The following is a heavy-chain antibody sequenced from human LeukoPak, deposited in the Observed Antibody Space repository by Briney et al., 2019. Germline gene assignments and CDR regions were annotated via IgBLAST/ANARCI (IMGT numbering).Heavy chain of an antibody. CDR3: TKGLSPAWPRPFFDY. J-gene: IGHJ4*02. D-gene: IGHD2/OR15-2a*01. CDR1: GFTFYAYA. CDR2: ISRNSGSI. V-gene: IGHV3-9*01. Sequence: AGRSLRLSCAASGFTFYAYAMHWVRQAPGKGREWVSGISRNSGSIGYADSVKGRFTISRDNAKNSLYLQMNSLRAEDTAFYYCTKGLSPAWPRPFFDYWGQGTLVTVSS.